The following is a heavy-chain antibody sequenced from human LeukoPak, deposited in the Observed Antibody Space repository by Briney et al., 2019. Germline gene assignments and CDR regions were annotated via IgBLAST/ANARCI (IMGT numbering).Heavy chain of an antibody. J-gene: IGHJ3*02. CDR3: ARVGLNDAFDI. CDR2: INPNSGGT. CDR1: GYTFTGYY. V-gene: IGHV1-2*02. Sequence: GASVKVSCKTSGYTFTGYYMHWVRQAPGQGLEWMGWINPNSGGTNYAQKFQGRVTMTRDTSTSTVYMELSSLRSEDTAVYYCARVGLNDAFDIWGQGTMVTVSS.